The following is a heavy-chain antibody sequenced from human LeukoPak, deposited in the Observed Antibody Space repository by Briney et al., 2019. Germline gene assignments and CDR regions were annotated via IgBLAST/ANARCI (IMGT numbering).Heavy chain of an antibody. CDR1: GFTFSSSW. V-gene: IGHV3-7*03. Sequence: GGSLRLSCVVSGFTFSSSWTTWVRQAPGKGLEWVANIKQDGSETHYVDSVKGRFTISRDNSKNTLYLQMNSLRAEDTAVYYCAKSQIGPWGQGTLVTVSS. J-gene: IGHJ5*02. CDR2: IKQDGSET. D-gene: IGHD2-21*01. CDR3: AKSQIGP.